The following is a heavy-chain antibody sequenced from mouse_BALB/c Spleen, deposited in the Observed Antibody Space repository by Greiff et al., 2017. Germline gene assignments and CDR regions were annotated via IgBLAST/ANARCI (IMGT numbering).Heavy chain of an antibody. CDR2: ISSGGSYT. D-gene: IGHD1-1*01. V-gene: IGHV5-9-4*01. CDR3: ARGGYGSTYFDY. Sequence: EVQLVESGGGLVKPGGSLKLSCAASGFTFSSYAMSWVRQSPEKRLEWVAEISSGGSYTYYPDTVTGRFTISRDNAKNTLYLEMSSLRSEDTAMYYCARGGYGSTYFDYWGQGTTLTVSS. J-gene: IGHJ2*01. CDR1: GFTFSSYA.